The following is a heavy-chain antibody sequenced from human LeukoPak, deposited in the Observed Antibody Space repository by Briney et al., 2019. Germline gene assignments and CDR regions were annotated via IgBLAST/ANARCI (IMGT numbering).Heavy chain of an antibody. CDR1: GYSFTSYW. CDR3: ARQEQRYYGSGSSPRFDY. J-gene: IGHJ4*02. Sequence: GESLKISCKGSGYSFTSYWIGWVRQMPGKGLEWMGIIYPGDSDTRYSPSFQGQVTISADKSISTAYLQWSSLKASDTAMYYCARQEQRYYGSGSSPRFDYWGQGTLVTVSS. D-gene: IGHD3-10*01. CDR2: IYPGDSDT. V-gene: IGHV5-51*01.